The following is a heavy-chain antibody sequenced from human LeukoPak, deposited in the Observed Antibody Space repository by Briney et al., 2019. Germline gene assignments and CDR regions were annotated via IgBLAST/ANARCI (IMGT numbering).Heavy chain of an antibody. D-gene: IGHD2-2*01. CDR1: GFTFSSYG. CDR2: ISNDGSNK. V-gene: IGHV3-30*18. Sequence: GGSLRLSCVASGFTFSSYGMHWVRQAPGKGLEWVAVISNDGSNKYYADSVKGRFTISRDNSKNTLYLQMNSLRAEDTAVYYCAKGGYCSSTSCYVGWFDPWGQGTLVTVSS. J-gene: IGHJ5*02. CDR3: AKGGYCSSTSCYVGWFDP.